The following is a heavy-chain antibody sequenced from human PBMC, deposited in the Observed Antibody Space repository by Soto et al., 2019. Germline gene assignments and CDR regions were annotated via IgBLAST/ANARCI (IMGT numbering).Heavy chain of an antibody. CDR1: GFTFSDYY. J-gene: IGHJ4*02. V-gene: IGHV3-11*01. D-gene: IGHD5-18*01. CDR2: ISSSGSTI. Sequence: QVQLVESGGGLVKPGGSLRLSCAASGFTFSDYYMSWIRQAPGKGLEWVSYISSSGSTIYYADSVKGRFTISRDNAKNSLYLQMNSLRAEDSAVYYCARDPVLEARGEWIQLWLAESWGQGTLVTVSS. CDR3: ARDPVLEARGEWIQLWLAES.